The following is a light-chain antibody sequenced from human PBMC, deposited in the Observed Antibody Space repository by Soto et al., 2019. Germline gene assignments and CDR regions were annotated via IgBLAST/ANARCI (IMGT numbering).Light chain of an antibody. V-gene: IGLV2-11*01. CDR1: SGDVGGYNF. CDR3: CSYGGSYTWV. CDR2: DVS. J-gene: IGLJ3*02. Sequence: QSVLTQPRSVSGSPGQSVTISCTGASGDVGGYNFVSWYQQHPGKAPTLMIFDVSQLPSGVPDRFSGSKSGNTASLTISGLQAEDEADYYCCSYGGSYTWVFGGGTKLTVL.